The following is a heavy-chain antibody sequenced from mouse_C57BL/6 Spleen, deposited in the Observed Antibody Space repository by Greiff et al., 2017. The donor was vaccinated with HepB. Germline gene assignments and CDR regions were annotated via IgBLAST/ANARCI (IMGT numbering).Heavy chain of an antibody. J-gene: IGHJ2*01. Sequence: QVQLKESGAELVRPGTSVKVSCKASGYAFTNYLIEWVKQRPGQGLEWIGVINPGSGGTNYNEKFKGKATLTADKSSSTAYMQLSSLTSEDSAVYFCAREGDGSSPFDYWGQGTTLTVSS. CDR1: GYAFTNYL. V-gene: IGHV1-54*01. CDR2: INPGSGGT. CDR3: AREGDGSSPFDY. D-gene: IGHD1-1*01.